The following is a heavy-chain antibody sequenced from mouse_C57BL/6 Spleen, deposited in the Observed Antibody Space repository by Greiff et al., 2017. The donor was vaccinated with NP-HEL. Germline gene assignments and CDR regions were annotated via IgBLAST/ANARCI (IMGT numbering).Heavy chain of an antibody. V-gene: IGHV1-69*01. J-gene: IGHJ3*01. CDR1: GYTFTSYW. D-gene: IGHD3-2*02. CDR3: ARKGNSSGPWFAY. Sequence: VQLQQPGAELVMPGASVKLSCKASGYTFTSYWMHWVKQRPGQGLEWIGEIDPSDSYTNYNQKFKGKSTLTVDKSSSTAYMQLSSLTSEDSAVYYCARKGNSSGPWFAYWGQGTLVTVSA. CDR2: IDPSDSYT.